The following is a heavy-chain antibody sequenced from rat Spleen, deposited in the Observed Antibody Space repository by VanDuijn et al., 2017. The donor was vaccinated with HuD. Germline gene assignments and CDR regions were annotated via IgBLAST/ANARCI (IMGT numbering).Heavy chain of an antibody. Sequence: EVQLVESGGGLVQPGRSLKLSCAASGFTFRIYDMAWVRQTPTKGLEWVATLNHDSSATYYRDSVKGRFTISRDNAKSTLYLQMDSLRSEDTATYYCARHAATGMDAWGQGASVTVSS. CDR3: ARHAATGMDA. CDR2: LNHDSSAT. J-gene: IGHJ4*01. V-gene: IGHV5-29*01. CDR1: GFTFRIYD. D-gene: IGHD1-11*01.